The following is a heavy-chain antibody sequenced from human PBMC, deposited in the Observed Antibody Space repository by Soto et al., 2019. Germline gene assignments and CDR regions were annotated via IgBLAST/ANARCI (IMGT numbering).Heavy chain of an antibody. D-gene: IGHD2-15*01. CDR2: IIPILGIA. V-gene: IGHV1-69*08. CDR1: GGTFSSYT. Sequence: QVQLVQSGAEVKKPGSSVKVSCKASGGTFSSYTISWVRQAPGQGLEWMGRIIPILGIANYAQKFQGMVTITANKSTSTAYLELSSLRSEDTAVYYCARDRGRYCSGGSCYSFDYWGQGTLVTVSS. J-gene: IGHJ4*02. CDR3: ARDRGRYCSGGSCYSFDY.